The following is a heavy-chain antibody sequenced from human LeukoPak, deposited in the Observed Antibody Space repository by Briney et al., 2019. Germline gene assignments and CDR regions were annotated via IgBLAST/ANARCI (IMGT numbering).Heavy chain of an antibody. CDR1: GFTFSSYS. J-gene: IGHJ6*03. CDR3: ARDGGSAGMIYYYYYMDV. Sequence: GSLRLSCAASGFTFSSYSMNWVRQAPGKGLEWVSYISSSGSTIYYADSVKGRFTISRDNAKNSLYLQMNSLRAEDTAVYYCARDGGSAGMIYYYYYMDVWGKGTTVTISS. CDR2: ISSSGSTI. D-gene: IGHD6-19*01. V-gene: IGHV3-48*04.